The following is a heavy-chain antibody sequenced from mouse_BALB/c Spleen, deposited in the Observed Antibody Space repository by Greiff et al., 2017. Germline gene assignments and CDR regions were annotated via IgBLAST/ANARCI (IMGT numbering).Heavy chain of an antibody. CDR1: GFTFSSYG. D-gene: IGHD2-3*01. CDR2: INSNGGST. Sequence: EVQRVESGGGLVQPGGSLKLSCAASGFTFSSYGMSWVRQTPDKRLELVATINSNGGSTYYPDSVKGRFTISRDNAKNTLYLQMSSLKSEDTAMYYCARGRGWLLLAYWGQGTLVTVSA. V-gene: IGHV5-6-3*01. CDR3: ARGRGWLLLAY. J-gene: IGHJ3*01.